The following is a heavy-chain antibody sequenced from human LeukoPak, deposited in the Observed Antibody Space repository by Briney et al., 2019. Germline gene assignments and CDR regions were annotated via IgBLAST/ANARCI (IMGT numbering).Heavy chain of an antibody. CDR1: GGSISSSSYY. CDR2: IYYSGST. Sequence: SETLSLTXTVSGGSISSSSYYWGWIRQPPGTGLEWIGSIYYSGSTYYNPSLKSRVTISVDTSKNQFSLKLSSVTAADTAVYYCAEGYSSSWYDWFDPWGQGTLVTVSS. J-gene: IGHJ5*02. CDR3: AEGYSSSWYDWFDP. V-gene: IGHV4-39*01. D-gene: IGHD6-13*01.